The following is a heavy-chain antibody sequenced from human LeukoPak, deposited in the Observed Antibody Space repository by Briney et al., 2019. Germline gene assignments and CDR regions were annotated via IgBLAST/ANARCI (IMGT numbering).Heavy chain of an antibody. V-gene: IGHV3-9*01. J-gene: IGHJ1*01. CDR3: AKDIGNDYGYRYFQH. Sequence: GGSLRLSCAASGFTFSSYAMCWVRQAPGKGLEWVSSISYNSGSIAYADSVRGRFTISRDNAKNSLYLQMYSLRAEDTAFYYCAKDIGNDYGYRYFQHWGQGTLVTVSS. CDR1: GFTFSSYA. CDR2: ISYNSGSI. D-gene: IGHD4-17*01.